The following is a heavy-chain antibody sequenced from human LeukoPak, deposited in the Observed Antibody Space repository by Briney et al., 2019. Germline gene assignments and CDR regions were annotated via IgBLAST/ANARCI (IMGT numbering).Heavy chain of an antibody. CDR1: GYTFTSYA. Sequence: ASVKVSCKASGYTFTSYAMNWVRQAPGQGLEWMGWINTNTGNPTYAQGFTGRFVFSLDTSVSTAYLQISSLKAEDTAVYCCARVGKQLVRRQDQTFDYWGQGTLVTVSS. CDR3: ARVGKQLVRRQDQTFDY. CDR2: INTNTGNP. V-gene: IGHV7-4-1*02. J-gene: IGHJ4*02. D-gene: IGHD6-13*01.